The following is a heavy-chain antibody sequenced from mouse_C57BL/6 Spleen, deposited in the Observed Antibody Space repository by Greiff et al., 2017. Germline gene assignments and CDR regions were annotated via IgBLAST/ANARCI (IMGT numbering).Heavy chain of an antibody. Sequence: QVHVKQSGAELARPGASVKLSCKASGYTFTSYGISWVKQRTGQGLAWIGEIYPRSGNTYYNEKFKGKATLTADKSSSTAYMELRSLTSEDSAVYFCARGYYGSSPAWFAYWGQGTLVTVSA. J-gene: IGHJ3*01. D-gene: IGHD1-1*01. V-gene: IGHV1-81*01. CDR1: GYTFTSYG. CDR3: ARGYYGSSPAWFAY. CDR2: IYPRSGNT.